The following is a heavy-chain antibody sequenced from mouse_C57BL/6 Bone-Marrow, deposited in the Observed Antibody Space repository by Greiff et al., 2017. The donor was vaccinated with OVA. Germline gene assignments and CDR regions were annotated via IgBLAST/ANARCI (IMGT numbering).Heavy chain of an antibody. V-gene: IGHV5-15*01. CDR1: GFTFSDYG. Sequence: EVKLVESGGGLVQPGGSLKLSCAASGFTFSDYGMAWVRQAPRKGPEWVAFISNLAYSIYYADTVTGRFTISRENAKNTLYLEMSSLRSEDTAMYYCARDYGSSYDYAMDYWGQGTSVTVSS. J-gene: IGHJ4*01. CDR3: ARDYGSSYDYAMDY. CDR2: ISNLAYSI. D-gene: IGHD1-1*01.